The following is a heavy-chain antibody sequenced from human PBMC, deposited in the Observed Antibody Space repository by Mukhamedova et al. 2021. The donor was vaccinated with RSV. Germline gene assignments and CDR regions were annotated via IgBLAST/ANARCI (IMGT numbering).Heavy chain of an antibody. Sequence: NPSLESRVTISVDTSKNQFSLKLSSVTAADTAVYYCARDLLYYGSGSSLDYWGQGTLVTVSS. D-gene: IGHD3-10*01. J-gene: IGHJ4*02. V-gene: IGHV4-39*07. CDR3: ARDLLYYGSGSSLDY.